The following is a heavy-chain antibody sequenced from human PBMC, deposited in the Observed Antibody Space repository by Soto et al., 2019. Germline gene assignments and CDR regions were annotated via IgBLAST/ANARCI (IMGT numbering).Heavy chain of an antibody. J-gene: IGHJ4*02. CDR1: GFTFSSYS. V-gene: IGHV3-48*02. Sequence: PGGSLRLSCAASGFTFSSYSMNWVRQAPGKGLEWVSYISSSSSTIYYADSVKGRFTISRDNAKNSLYLQMNSLRDEDTAVYYCASRDDYGDPYYFDYWGQGTLVTVSS. CDR3: ASRDDYGDPYYFDY. CDR2: ISSSSSTI. D-gene: IGHD4-17*01.